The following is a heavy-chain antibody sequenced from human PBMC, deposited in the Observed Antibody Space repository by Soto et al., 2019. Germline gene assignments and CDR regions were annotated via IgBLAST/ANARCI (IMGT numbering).Heavy chain of an antibody. CDR2: IIPIFGTA. CDR3: ARATAGTNWFDP. J-gene: IGHJ5*02. D-gene: IGHD6-13*01. CDR1: GGTFSSYA. V-gene: IGHV1-69*13. Sequence: SVKVSLKSSGGTFSSYAISLVRQAPGQGLEWMGGIIPIFGTANYAQKFQGRVTITADESTSTAYMELSSLRSEDTAVYYCARATAGTNWFDPWGQGTLVTVSS.